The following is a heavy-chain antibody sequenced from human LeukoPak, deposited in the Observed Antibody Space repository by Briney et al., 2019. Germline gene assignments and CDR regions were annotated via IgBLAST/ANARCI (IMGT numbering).Heavy chain of an antibody. CDR2: IYNSRST. V-gene: IGHV4-59*12. Sequence: SETLSLTCAVSGVAITGYYWSWIRQPPGKGLEWVGYIYNSRSTNYNPSLKSRVTTSVETTKKQFSMMRSSMSAADTAVYYCGRAHGWSGSWIIWGEKTLGTVSS. D-gene: IGHD6-13*01. CDR1: GVAITGYY. J-gene: IGHJ4*02. CDR3: GRAHGWSGSWII.